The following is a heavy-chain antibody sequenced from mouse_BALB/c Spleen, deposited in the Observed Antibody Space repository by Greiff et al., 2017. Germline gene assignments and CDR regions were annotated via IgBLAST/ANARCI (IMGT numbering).Heavy chain of an antibody. CDR3: ARGYYGSSDY. CDR1: GFTFSSYA. CDR2: ISSGGSYT. V-gene: IGHV5-9-4*01. D-gene: IGHD1-1*01. Sequence: EVQGVESGGGLVKPGGSLKLSCAASGFTFSSYAMSWVRQSPEKRLEWVAEISSGGSYTYYPDTVTGRFTISRDNAKNTLYLEMSSLRSEDTAMYYCARGYYGSSDYWGQGTTRTVSS. J-gene: IGHJ2*01.